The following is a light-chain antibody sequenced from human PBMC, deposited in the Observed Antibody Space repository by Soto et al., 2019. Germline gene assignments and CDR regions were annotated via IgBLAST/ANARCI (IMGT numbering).Light chain of an antibody. V-gene: IGKV1-39*01. Sequence: DIQMTQSPSSLSASVGDRVTITCRARQSINTYLNWYQQRPGKAPNLLIYAASSFQSGVPSRFSGSGSGTDFTLTISSLQPEDIATYYCQQSYSTPYTFGQGTKLEIK. J-gene: IGKJ2*01. CDR3: QQSYSTPYT. CDR1: QSINTY. CDR2: AAS.